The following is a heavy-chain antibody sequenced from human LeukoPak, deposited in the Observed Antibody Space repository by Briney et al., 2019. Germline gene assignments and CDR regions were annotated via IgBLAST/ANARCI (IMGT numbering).Heavy chain of an antibody. Sequence: SETLPLTCTVSGGSISSSSYYWGWIRQPPGKGLEWIGNIYYSGITYYNPSLKSRVTISVDTSKNQFSLKLTSVTPADTAVYYCARRAVVVTATRPSTFDYWGQGTLVTVSS. CDR2: IYYSGIT. V-gene: IGHV4-39*01. CDR1: GGSISSSSYY. J-gene: IGHJ4*02. CDR3: ARRAVVVTATRPSTFDY. D-gene: IGHD2-21*02.